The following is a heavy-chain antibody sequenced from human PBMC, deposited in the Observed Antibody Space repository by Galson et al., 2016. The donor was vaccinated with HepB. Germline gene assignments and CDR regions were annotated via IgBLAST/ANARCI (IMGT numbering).Heavy chain of an antibody. V-gene: IGHV3-30*18. CDR1: GFTFSTYA. J-gene: IGHJ5*01. CDR3: VKCGSTICRNNWFDS. D-gene: IGHD2-2*01. CDR2: ISSDGGKK. Sequence: SLRLSCAASGFTFSTYAMHWVRQAPGPGLGWVAVISSDGGKKYYTDPVKGRFTISRDNSKNTLYLQMNSLGADDTAVYYCVKCGSTICRNNWFDSWGLGTLVTVSS.